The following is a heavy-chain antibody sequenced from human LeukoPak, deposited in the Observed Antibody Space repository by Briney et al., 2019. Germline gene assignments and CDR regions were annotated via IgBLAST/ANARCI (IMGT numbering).Heavy chain of an antibody. CDR1: GFTFSSYV. J-gene: IGHJ4*02. CDR3: AKHYYYDSSGYFDY. Sequence: GGSLRLSCAASGFTFSSYVMSWVRQAPGKGLEWVSGNSGSGGSTHYADSVKGRFTISRDNSKNTLYLHMDSLRADDTAVYYCAKHYYYDSSGYFDYWGQGTLVTVPS. V-gene: IGHV3-23*01. D-gene: IGHD3-22*01. CDR2: NSGSGGST.